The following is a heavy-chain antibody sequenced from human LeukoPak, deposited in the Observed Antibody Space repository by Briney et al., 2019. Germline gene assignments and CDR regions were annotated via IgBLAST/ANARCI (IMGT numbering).Heavy chain of an antibody. D-gene: IGHD2-15*01. CDR3: ARGNGYCSGGSCYPAKYYYYYYGMDV. V-gene: IGHV1-69*06. CDR2: IIPIFGTA. J-gene: IGHJ6*04. Sequence: SVKVSCRASGGTFSSYAISWVRQAPGQGLEWMGGIIPIFGTANYAQKFQGRVTITADKSTSTAYMELSSLRSEDTAVYYCARGNGYCSGGSCYPAKYYYYYYGMDVWGKGTTVTVSS. CDR1: GGTFSSYA.